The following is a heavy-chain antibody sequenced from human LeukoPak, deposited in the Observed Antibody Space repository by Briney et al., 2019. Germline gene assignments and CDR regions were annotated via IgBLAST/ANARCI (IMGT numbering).Heavy chain of an antibody. CDR1: GFTFGDYA. J-gene: IGHJ4*02. V-gene: IGHV3-49*04. CDR2: IRSKAYGGTT. CDR3: TKSRMGSRSDY. D-gene: IGHD2-15*01. Sequence: GGSLRLSCTASGFTFGDYAMSWVRQAPGKGLEWVGFIRSKAYGGTTEYAASVKGRFTISRDDSKSIAYLQMNSLKTEDTAVCYCTKSRMGSRSDYWGQGTLVTVSS.